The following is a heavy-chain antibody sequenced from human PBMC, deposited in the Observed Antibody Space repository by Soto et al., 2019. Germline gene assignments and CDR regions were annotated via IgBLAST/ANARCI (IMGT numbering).Heavy chain of an antibody. CDR3: ARGTPSSSWYRYYYYGMDV. CDR2: IYPGDSDT. V-gene: IGHV5-51*01. D-gene: IGHD6-13*01. CDR1: GYSFTSYW. J-gene: IGHJ6*02. Sequence: GESLKISCKGSGYSFTSYWIGWVRQMPGKGLEWMGIIYPGDSDTRYSPSFQGQVTISADKSISTAYLQWSSLKASDTAMYYCARGTPSSSWYRYYYYGMDVWGQGTTVTVSS.